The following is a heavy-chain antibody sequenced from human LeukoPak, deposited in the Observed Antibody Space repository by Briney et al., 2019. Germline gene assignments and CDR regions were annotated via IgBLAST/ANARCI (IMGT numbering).Heavy chain of an antibody. Sequence: SETLSLTCTVSGGSISSSSYYWGWIRQPPGKGLEWIGSIYYSGSTYYNPSLKSRVTISVDTSKNQFSLKLSSVTAADTAVYYCARGGEYQPLDYWGQGTLVTVSS. CDR1: GGSISSSSYY. CDR3: ARGGEYQPLDY. D-gene: IGHD2-2*01. J-gene: IGHJ4*02. CDR2: IYYSGST. V-gene: IGHV4-39*01.